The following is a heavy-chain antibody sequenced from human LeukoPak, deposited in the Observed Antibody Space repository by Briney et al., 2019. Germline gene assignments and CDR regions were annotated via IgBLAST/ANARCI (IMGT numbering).Heavy chain of an antibody. CDR2: IYTSGST. CDR1: GGSISSYY. D-gene: IGHD3-3*01. J-gene: IGHJ5*02. CDR3: ARGGIGTPRYYDFWSGYSPANWFDP. Sequence: SETLSLTCTVSGGSISSYYWSWIRQPAGKGPEWIGRIYTSGSTNYNPSLKSRVTMSVDTSKNQFSLKLSSVTAADTAVYYCARGGIGTPRYYDFWSGYSPANWFDPWGQGTLVTVSS. V-gene: IGHV4-4*07.